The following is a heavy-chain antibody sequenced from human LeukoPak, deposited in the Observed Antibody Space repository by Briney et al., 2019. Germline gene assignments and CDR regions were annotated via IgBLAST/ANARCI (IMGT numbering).Heavy chain of an antibody. V-gene: IGHV1-69*06. CDR3: ARTGDGSDYFDY. CDR2: IIPIFGTA. CDR1: GGTFSSYA. D-gene: IGHD5-24*01. Sequence: ASVKVSCKASGGTFSSYAISWVRQAPGQGLEWMGGIIPIFGTANYAQKFQGRVTITADKSTSTAYMELSSVRSEDRAVYYCARTGDGSDYFDYWGQGTLVTVSS. J-gene: IGHJ4*02.